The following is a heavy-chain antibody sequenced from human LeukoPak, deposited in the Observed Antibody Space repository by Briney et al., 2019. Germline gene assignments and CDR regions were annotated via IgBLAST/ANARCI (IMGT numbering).Heavy chain of an antibody. J-gene: IGHJ4*02. CDR3: ARDVIVGASTGDY. D-gene: IGHD1-26*01. CDR2: IYHSGST. V-gene: IGHV4-4*02. Sequence: SETLCLTCAVSGGPIRSSNWWSWVRQPPGKGLEWIGEIYHSGSTNYNPSLKSRVTISVDKPKNQFSLKLSPVTAADTAVYYCARDVIVGASTGDYWGQGTLVTVSS. CDR1: GGPIRSSNW.